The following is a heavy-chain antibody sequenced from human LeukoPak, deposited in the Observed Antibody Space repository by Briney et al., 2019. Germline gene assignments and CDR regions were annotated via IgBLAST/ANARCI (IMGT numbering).Heavy chain of an antibody. CDR2: IWYDGSNK. Sequence: GGSLRLSCTASGFTFSSYGIHWVRQAPGKGLEWVAFIWYDGSNKYYADSVKGRFTISRDNSKNTLYLQMNSLRAEDTAVYYCAKDPRYCSGGSCYFWFDPWGQGTLVTVSS. J-gene: IGHJ5*02. CDR3: AKDPRYCSGGSCYFWFDP. D-gene: IGHD2-15*01. CDR1: GFTFSSYG. V-gene: IGHV3-30*02.